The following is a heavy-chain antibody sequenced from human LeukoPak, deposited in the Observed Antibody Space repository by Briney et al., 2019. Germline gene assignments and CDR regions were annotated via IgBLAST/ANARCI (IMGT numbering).Heavy chain of an antibody. CDR3: ARDLGGYVDY. V-gene: IGHV4-31*03. Sequence: SETLSLTCIVSGGSIRSGGYYCTWIRQHPGKGLEWIGYIYHSGSTYYNPSLESRVTISVDTSRNQFSLKLNSVTAVDTAVYYCARDLGGYVDYWGQGTLVTVSS. D-gene: IGHD3-16*01. CDR1: GGSIRSGGYY. J-gene: IGHJ4*02. CDR2: IYHSGST.